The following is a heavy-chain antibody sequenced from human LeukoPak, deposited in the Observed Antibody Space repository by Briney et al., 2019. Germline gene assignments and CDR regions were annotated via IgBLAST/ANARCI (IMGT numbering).Heavy chain of an antibody. D-gene: IGHD1-14*01. CDR3: AKDNRKDYGLGGLGY. CDR1: GFTFSSYS. J-gene: IGHJ4*02. Sequence: GGSLRLSCAASGFTFSSYSMNWVRQAPGKGLEWISSITDSGTSTYYADSVKGRFTISRDNSKNTLYLQMNSLRAEDTAVYYCAKDNRKDYGLGGLGYWGQGTLVTVSS. CDR2: ITDSGTST. V-gene: IGHV3-23*01.